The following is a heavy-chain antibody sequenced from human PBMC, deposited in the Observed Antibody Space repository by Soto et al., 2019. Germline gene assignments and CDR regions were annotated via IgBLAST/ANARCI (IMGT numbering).Heavy chain of an antibody. Sequence: SETLSLTCTVSGGSVSGGSYYWNWIRQPPGKGLEWIGYIYFSGRTNYNPSLKSRVTISIDTSKNQFSLKLTSATAADTAVYYGTSGVLFREEDVWGQGTTVTVSS. CDR1: GGSVSGGSYY. D-gene: IGHD3-10*01. CDR3: TSGVLFREEDV. CDR2: IYFSGRT. J-gene: IGHJ6*02. V-gene: IGHV4-61*01.